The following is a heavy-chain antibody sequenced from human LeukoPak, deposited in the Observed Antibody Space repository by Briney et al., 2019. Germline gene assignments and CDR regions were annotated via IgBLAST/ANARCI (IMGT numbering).Heavy chain of an antibody. CDR1: GFTFSDYY. CDR3: ARGGPPYYDFWSGYYHYYFDY. V-gene: IGHV3-11*04. J-gene: IGHJ4*02. CDR2: ISSSGSTI. Sequence: NPGGSLRLSCAASGFTFSDYYMSWIRQAPGKGLEWVSYISSSGSTIYYADSVKGRFTISRDNAKNSLYLQMNSLRAEDTAVYYCARGGPPYYDFWSGYYHYYFDYWGQGTPVTVSS. D-gene: IGHD3-3*01.